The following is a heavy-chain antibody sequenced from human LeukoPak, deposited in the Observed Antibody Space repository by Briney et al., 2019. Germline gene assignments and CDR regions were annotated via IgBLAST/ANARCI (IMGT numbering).Heavy chain of an antibody. Sequence: SVRVPCKASGGTFSSYAISWVRQAPGQGLEWMGRIIPIFGTANYAQKFQGRVTITADKSTSTAYMELSSLRSEDTAVYYCARMYSSSIFGWFAPWGQRRLVTVSS. V-gene: IGHV1-69*06. CDR1: GGTFSSYA. D-gene: IGHD6-6*01. CDR3: ARMYSSSIFGWFAP. J-gene: IGHJ5*02. CDR2: IIPIFGTA.